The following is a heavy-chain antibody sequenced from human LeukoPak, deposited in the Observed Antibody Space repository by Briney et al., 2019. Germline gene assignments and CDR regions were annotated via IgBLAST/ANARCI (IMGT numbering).Heavy chain of an antibody. Sequence: ASVKVSCKASGYTFTTSGISWVRQAPGQGLEWMGWTSGYNGNTDYAQKLQGRVTMTTDTSTSTAYMELRSLRSDDTAVYYCARPSSGFFDYWGQGTLVTVSS. J-gene: IGHJ4*02. CDR3: ARPSSGFFDY. D-gene: IGHD3-22*01. CDR2: TSGYNGNT. CDR1: GYTFTTSG. V-gene: IGHV1-18*01.